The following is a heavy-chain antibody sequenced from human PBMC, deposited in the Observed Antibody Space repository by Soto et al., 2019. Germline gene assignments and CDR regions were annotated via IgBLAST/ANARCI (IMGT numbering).Heavy chain of an antibody. CDR1: GGTFSRHA. V-gene: IGHV1-69*13. Sequence: SVKVSCKTSGGTFSRHAINWVRQAPGQGREWMVGIIPLFGTTNYAQKFKGRVTISADESSSTAYMELSSLTSEDAAVYYCARAAIHGSSWYFWVDPWGQGTLVTVSS. CDR2: IIPLFGTT. D-gene: IGHD6-13*01. J-gene: IGHJ5*02. CDR3: ARAAIHGSSWYFWVDP.